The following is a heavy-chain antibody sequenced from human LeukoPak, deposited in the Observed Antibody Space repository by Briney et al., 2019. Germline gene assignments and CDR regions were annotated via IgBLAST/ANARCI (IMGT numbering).Heavy chain of an antibody. D-gene: IGHD2-8*01. CDR1: GFTFSSYA. CDR3: ARDLIRNWFDP. Sequence: GSLRLSCAASGFTFSSYAMHWVRQAPGKGLEWVAVISYDGSNKYYADSVKGRFTISRDNSKNTLYLQMNSLRAEDTAVYYCARDLIRNWFDPWGQGTLVTVSS. J-gene: IGHJ5*02. CDR2: ISYDGSNK. V-gene: IGHV3-30-3*01.